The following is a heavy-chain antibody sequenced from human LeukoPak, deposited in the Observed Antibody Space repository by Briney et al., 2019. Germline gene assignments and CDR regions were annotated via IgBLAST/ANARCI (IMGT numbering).Heavy chain of an antibody. CDR1: GFTFSSYG. CDR3: AKAPTNYPDY. CDR2: ISYDGSNK. J-gene: IGHJ4*02. D-gene: IGHD1-7*01. Sequence: GRSLRLSCAASGFTFSSYGMHWVRQAPGKGLEWVAVISYDGSNKYYADSVKGRFTISRDNSKNTLYLQMSSLRAEDTAVYYCAKAPTNYPDYWDQGTLVTVSS. V-gene: IGHV3-30*18.